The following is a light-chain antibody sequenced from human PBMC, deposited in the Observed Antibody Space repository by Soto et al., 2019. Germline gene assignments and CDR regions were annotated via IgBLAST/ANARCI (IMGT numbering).Light chain of an antibody. V-gene: IGKV3-11*01. CDR2: DTS. CDR3: QQRSNWPPIT. CDR1: QSVSTY. Sequence: EIVLTESPATLLLSPGARATLSCRPSQSVSTYLAWYQKKPGQAPRLFXCDTSNRATGIPARFSGSGSGTDFTLTISSLETEDFAVYYCQQRSNWPPITFGQGTRLEIK. J-gene: IGKJ5*01.